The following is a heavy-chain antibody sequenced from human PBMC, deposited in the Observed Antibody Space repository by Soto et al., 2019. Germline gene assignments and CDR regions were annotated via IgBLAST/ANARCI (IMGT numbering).Heavy chain of an antibody. Sequence: ESGGGVVQPGTSLRLSCSASGFTLSGVDMHWVRQAPGKGLEWVAVMSYDGRNQYYADSVKGRFTVCRDSSKSTLYLQMNSLRTEDAAVYYCAKGGWYTSSSRSDCWGQGTLVTVSS. CDR3: AKGGWYTSSSRSDC. CDR1: GFTLSGVD. D-gene: IGHD6-6*01. J-gene: IGHJ4*02. CDR2: MSYDGRNQ. V-gene: IGHV3-30*18.